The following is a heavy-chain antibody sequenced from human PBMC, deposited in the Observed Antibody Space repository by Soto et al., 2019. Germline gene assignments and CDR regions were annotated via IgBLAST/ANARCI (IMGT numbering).Heavy chain of an antibody. J-gene: IGHJ5*02. Sequence: GESLKISCKGSGYSFTSYWIGWVRQMPGKGLEWMGIIYPGDSDTRYSPSFQGQVTISADKSISTAYLQWSSLKASDTAMYYCARPRRLPYYYDSSGLGWFDPWGQGTLVTVSS. V-gene: IGHV5-51*01. D-gene: IGHD3-22*01. CDR2: IYPGDSDT. CDR3: ARPRRLPYYYDSSGLGWFDP. CDR1: GYSFTSYW.